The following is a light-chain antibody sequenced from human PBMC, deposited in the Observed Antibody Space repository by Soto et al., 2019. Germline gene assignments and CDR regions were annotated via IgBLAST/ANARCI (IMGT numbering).Light chain of an antibody. CDR1: SSNIGAGYE. CDR2: ENN. J-gene: IGLJ1*01. Sequence: QLVLTQPPSVSEAPGQRVTISCTGSSSNIGAGYEAHWYQQVPGTAPKLLIYENNNRPSGVPDRFSGSKSGTSASLAITGLQAEDEAEYYCQSYDSSLSGYVFGTATKVTVL. CDR3: QSYDSSLSGYV. V-gene: IGLV1-40*01.